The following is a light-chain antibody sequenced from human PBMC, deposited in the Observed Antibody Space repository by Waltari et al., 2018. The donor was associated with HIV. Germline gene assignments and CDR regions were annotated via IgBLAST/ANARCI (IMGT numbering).Light chain of an antibody. Sequence: VLTQSPDTLSLSPGERATLSCRASQNINSNYLAWYQQKPDQAPRLLIYGASTRATGITDRFGGSGSGTDFTLTVSRVEPEDFAVYYCQQFGDSPWTFGQGTKVEIK. CDR2: GAS. CDR3: QQFGDSPWT. CDR1: QNINSNY. J-gene: IGKJ1*01. V-gene: IGKV3-20*01.